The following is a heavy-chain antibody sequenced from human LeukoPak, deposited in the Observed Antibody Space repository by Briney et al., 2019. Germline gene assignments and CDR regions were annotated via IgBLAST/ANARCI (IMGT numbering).Heavy chain of an antibody. J-gene: IGHJ4*02. Sequence: SETLSLTCTVSGGSISSSSYYWGWIRQPPGKGLEWIGSIYYSGSTYYNPSLKSRVTISVDTSKNQFSLKLSSVTAADTAVYYCARGATIFGVVSDFDYWGQGTLVTVSS. CDR2: IYYSGST. CDR1: GGSISSSSYY. D-gene: IGHD3-3*01. CDR3: ARGATIFGVVSDFDY. V-gene: IGHV4-39*01.